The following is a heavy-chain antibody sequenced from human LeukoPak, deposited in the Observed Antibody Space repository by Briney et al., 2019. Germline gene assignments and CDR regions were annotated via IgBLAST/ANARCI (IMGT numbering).Heavy chain of an antibody. D-gene: IGHD5-12*01. V-gene: IGHV1-8*01. CDR2: MNPNSGNT. CDR1: GYTFTSYD. Sequence: ASVRVSCKASGYTFTSYDINWVRQATGQGLEWMGWMNPNSGNTGYAQKFQGRVTMTRNTSISTAYMERSSLRSEDTAVYYCAGEHSGYDYRLGFDYWGQGTLVTVSS. J-gene: IGHJ4*02. CDR3: AGEHSGYDYRLGFDY.